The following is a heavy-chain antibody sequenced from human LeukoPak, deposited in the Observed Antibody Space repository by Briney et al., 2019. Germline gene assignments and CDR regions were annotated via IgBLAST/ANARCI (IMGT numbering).Heavy chain of an antibody. Sequence: ASVKVSCKAFGYTFTSNYMHWVRQAPGQGPEWVGVISPSGGSTTYAQKFQGRVTLTRYMSTSTDYLELSSLRSDDTAVYYCARDQGAVADYYMDVWGKGTTVTVSS. CDR2: ISPSGGST. J-gene: IGHJ6*03. CDR1: GYTFTSNY. V-gene: IGHV1-46*01. CDR3: ARDQGAVADYYMDV. D-gene: IGHD6-19*01.